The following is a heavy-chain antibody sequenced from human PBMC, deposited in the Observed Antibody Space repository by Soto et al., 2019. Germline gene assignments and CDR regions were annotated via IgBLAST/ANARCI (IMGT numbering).Heavy chain of an antibody. D-gene: IGHD6-13*01. CDR1: GGTFSSYA. V-gene: IGHV1-69*13. CDR2: IIPIFGTA. CDR3: ARDSGAAESNQAYSYYGMDV. J-gene: IGHJ6*02. Sequence: SVKVSCKASGGTFSSYAISWVRQAPGQGLEWMGGIIPIFGTANYAQKFQGRVTITADESTSTAYMELSSLRSEDTAVYYCARDSGAAESNQAYSYYGMDVWGQGTTVTVSS.